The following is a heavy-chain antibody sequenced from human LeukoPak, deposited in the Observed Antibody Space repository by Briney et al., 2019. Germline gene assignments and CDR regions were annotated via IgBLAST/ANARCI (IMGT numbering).Heavy chain of an antibody. D-gene: IGHD3-10*01. CDR1: GYTFTRYA. CDR3: ARGSGSYTFDY. J-gene: IGHJ4*02. Sequence: GASVKVSCKASGYTFTRYAMHWVRQAPGQRLEWMGWINAGNGNTKYSQKFQGRVTITRDTSASTAYMELSSLRSEDTAVYYCARGSGSYTFDYWGQGTLVTVSS. V-gene: IGHV1-3*01. CDR2: INAGNGNT.